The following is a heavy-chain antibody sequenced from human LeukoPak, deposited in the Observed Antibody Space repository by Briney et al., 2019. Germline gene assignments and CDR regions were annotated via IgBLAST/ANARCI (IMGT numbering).Heavy chain of an antibody. V-gene: IGHV4-39*01. CDR3: ARRPGYYDSSGSFFDY. J-gene: IGHJ4*02. CDR1: GGSISSSSYY. D-gene: IGHD3-22*01. CDR2: IYYSGST. Sequence: SETLSLTCTVSGGSISSSSYYWGWIRQPPEKGLEWIGSIYYSGSTYYNPSLKSRVTISVDTSKNQFSLKLSSVTAADTAVYYCARRPGYYDSSGSFFDYWGQGTLVTVSS.